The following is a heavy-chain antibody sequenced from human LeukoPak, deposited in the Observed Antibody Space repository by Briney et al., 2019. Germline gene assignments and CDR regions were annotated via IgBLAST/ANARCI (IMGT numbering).Heavy chain of an antibody. V-gene: IGHV1-69*13. J-gene: IGHJ4*02. Sequence: ASVKVSCKASGYTFTSYAINWVRQAPGQGLEWMGRIIPIFGSANYAQKFQGRVTITADESTSTVYMALNSLRSEDTAVYYCARSHTSVVTLDYWGQGTLVTVSS. CDR2: IIPIFGSA. CDR1: GYTFTSYA. CDR3: ARSHTSVVTLDY. D-gene: IGHD4-23*01.